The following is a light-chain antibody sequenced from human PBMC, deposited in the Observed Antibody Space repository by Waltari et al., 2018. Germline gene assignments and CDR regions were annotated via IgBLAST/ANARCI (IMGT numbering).Light chain of an antibody. J-gene: IGKJ3*01. Sequence: EIVLTQSPGTLSLSPGERATLSCRASQTASSSYLAWYQQKPGQAPRLLIYNASNRTTGIPDRFIGSGSGTDFTLTISRLEPEDSAVYYCQQYGGTPLFTFGPGTKVDIK. CDR3: QQYGGTPLFT. CDR1: QTASSSY. CDR2: NAS. V-gene: IGKV3-20*01.